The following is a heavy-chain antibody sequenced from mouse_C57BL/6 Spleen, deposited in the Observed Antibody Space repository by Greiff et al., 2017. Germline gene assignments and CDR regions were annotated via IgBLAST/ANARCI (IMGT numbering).Heavy chain of an antibody. Sequence: EVMLVASGGGLVQPGGSLSLSCAASGFTFTDYYMSWVRQPPGTALEWLGFIRNKANGYTTEYSASVKGRFTISRDNSQSILYLQMNALRAEDSATYYCARYGSSGYWCAYWGQGTLVTVSA. D-gene: IGHD3-2*02. CDR1: GFTFTDYY. V-gene: IGHV7-3*01. J-gene: IGHJ3*01. CDR2: IRNKANGYTT. CDR3: ARYGSSGYWCAY.